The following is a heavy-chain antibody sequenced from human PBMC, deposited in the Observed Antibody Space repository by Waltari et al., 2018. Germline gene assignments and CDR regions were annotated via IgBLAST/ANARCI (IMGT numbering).Heavy chain of an antibody. CDR1: DGSISSGNYY. J-gene: IGHJ4*02. CDR2: IYYSGST. CDR3: ARSLHIFRAAAGMFDY. V-gene: IGHV4-39*01. D-gene: IGHD6-13*01. Sequence: QLQLQESGPGLVKPSETLSLTCTVSDGSISSGNYYWGWIRQSPGKGLEWIGSIYYSGSTSYNPSLKIRVTISVDTPKHQFSLKLSSVTAADTAVYYCARSLHIFRAAAGMFDYWGQGSLVIVSS.